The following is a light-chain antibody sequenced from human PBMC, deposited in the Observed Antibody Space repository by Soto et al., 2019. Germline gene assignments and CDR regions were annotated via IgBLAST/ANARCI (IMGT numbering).Light chain of an antibody. Sequence: EIVLTQSPATLSLSPGERATLSCRVSQSVSTYLAWYQQTPGRPPRLLIYDASKRAPGIPARFSGSGSGTDFTLTVSSLEPEDFAVYYCQQSSNWQGTFGRGTRVDIK. J-gene: IGKJ1*01. CDR1: QSVSTY. CDR2: DAS. CDR3: QQSSNWQGT. V-gene: IGKV3-11*01.